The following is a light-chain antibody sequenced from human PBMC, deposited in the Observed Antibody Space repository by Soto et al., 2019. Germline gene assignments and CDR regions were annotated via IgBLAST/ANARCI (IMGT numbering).Light chain of an antibody. CDR3: QQSYSTPHT. Sequence: DIQMTQSPSSLSASVGDTVTITCRATQTISTILNWYQHKPGKAPNLLIYAASSLQSGVPSRFSGSGSGTDFTLTISSLQPEDFVTYYCQQSYSTPHTFGQGTRLEIK. J-gene: IGKJ5*01. CDR1: QTISTI. CDR2: AAS. V-gene: IGKV1-39*01.